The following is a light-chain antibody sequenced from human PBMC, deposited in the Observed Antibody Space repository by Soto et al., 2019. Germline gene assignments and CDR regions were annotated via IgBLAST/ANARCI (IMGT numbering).Light chain of an antibody. CDR2: DAS. Sequence: EIVLTQSPATLSLSPGERATLSCRASQSVSSYLAWYQQKPGQAPRLLIYDASNRATGIPARFSGSGSGTDFTLTISSLEPEDFVVYYYPATSEMYPVLIFGGLTMVDIK. CDR3: PATSEMYPVLI. V-gene: IGKV3-11*01. J-gene: IGKJ4*01. CDR1: QSVSSY.